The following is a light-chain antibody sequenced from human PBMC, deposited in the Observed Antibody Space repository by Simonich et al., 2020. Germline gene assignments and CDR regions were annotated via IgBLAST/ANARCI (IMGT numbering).Light chain of an antibody. CDR2: AAS. CDR1: QGIRND. Sequence: IKMTQSPSSLSASVGDRVTITCRASQGIRNDLGWYQQKPGKDPKLLIYAASSLQSGVPSRFSGSGSGTDLTLTISSLQPEDFATYYCLQDYNYPWTFGQGTKVEIE. CDR3: LQDYNYPWT. J-gene: IGKJ1*01. V-gene: IGKV1-6*01.